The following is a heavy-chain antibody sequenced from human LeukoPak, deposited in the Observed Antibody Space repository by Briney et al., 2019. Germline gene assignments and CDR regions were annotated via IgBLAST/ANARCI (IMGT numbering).Heavy chain of an antibody. V-gene: IGHV3-48*01. CDR1: GFTFSSYS. D-gene: IGHD3-3*01. Sequence: GGSLRLSCAASGFTFSSYSMNWVRQAPGKGLEWVSYISSSSSTIYYADSVKGRFTISRDNSKNTLYLQMNSLRAEDTAVYYCAKDRLELRFLTGDYFDYWGQGTLVTVSS. CDR3: AKDRLELRFLTGDYFDY. CDR2: ISSSSSTI. J-gene: IGHJ4*02.